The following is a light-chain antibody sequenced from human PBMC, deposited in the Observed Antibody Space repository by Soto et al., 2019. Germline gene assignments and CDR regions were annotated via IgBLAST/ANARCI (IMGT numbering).Light chain of an antibody. CDR3: QSADSSGTVV. V-gene: IGLV3-25*03. CDR1: ALPKQY. Sequence: SYELPQPPSLSVSPGQTARITCSGDALPKQYAYWYQQKPGQAPVLVIYKDSERPSGIPERFSGSSSGTTVTLTISGVQAEDEADYYCQSADSSGTVVFGGGTQLTVL. CDR2: KDS. J-gene: IGLJ2*01.